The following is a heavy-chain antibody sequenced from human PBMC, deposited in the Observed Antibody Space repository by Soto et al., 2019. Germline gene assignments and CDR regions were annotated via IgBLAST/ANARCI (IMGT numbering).Heavy chain of an antibody. CDR1: GGSISSYY. CDR3: ARTALGWFDP. CDR2: IFYSGRSGST. D-gene: IGHD2-21*02. V-gene: IGHV4-59*01. Sequence: NPSETLSLTCSVSGGSISSYYWSWIRQPPGKGLEWIGYIFYSGRSGSTNYNPSLKSRVTISVETSKNQLSLKLSSVTAADTAVYYCARTALGWFDPWGQGTLVTVSS. J-gene: IGHJ5*02.